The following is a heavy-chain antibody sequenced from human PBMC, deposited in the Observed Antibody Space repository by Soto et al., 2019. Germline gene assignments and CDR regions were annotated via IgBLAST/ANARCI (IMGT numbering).Heavy chain of an antibody. D-gene: IGHD3-10*01. J-gene: IGHJ6*02. CDR2: INAGNGNT. V-gene: IGHV1-3*01. CDR3: ARYQPPRDSGSYYGMDV. Sequence: ASVKVSCKASGFTFTRYAMHWVRQAPGQRLEWMGWINAGNGNTKYSQKFQGRVTITRDTSASTAYMELSSLRSEDTAVYYCARYQPPRDSGSYYGMDVWGQGTTVTVSS. CDR1: GFTFTRYA.